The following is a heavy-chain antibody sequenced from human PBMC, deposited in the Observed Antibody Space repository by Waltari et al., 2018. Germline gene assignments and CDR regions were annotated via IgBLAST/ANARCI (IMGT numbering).Heavy chain of an antibody. J-gene: IGHJ4*02. CDR1: GGSFSGYY. V-gene: IGHV4-34*01. CDR2: INHSGST. Sequence: QVQLQQWGAGLLKPSETLSLTCAVYGGSFSGYYWSWIRQPPGKGLEWIGEINHSGSTNYNPSLKSRVTISVDTSKNQFSLKLSSVTAADTAVYYCARGRLTYYYGSGSWYLDYWGQGTLVTVSS. D-gene: IGHD3-10*01. CDR3: ARGRLTYYYGSGSWYLDY.